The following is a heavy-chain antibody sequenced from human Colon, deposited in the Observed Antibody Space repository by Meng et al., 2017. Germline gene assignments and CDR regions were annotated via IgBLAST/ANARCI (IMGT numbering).Heavy chain of an antibody. CDR3: ARDSQGPRT. Sequence: VGLVESGGGVVQPGGSLRLACAASGFTVNNSYISWVRQAPGKGLEWVANIKQDASEKNFVDSVKGRFSIFRDNVKNSVYLQMDSLRVEDTAVYYCARDSQGPRTWGQGTLVTVPS. J-gene: IGHJ5*02. V-gene: IGHV3-7*01. CDR2: IKQDASEK. CDR1: GFTVNNSY.